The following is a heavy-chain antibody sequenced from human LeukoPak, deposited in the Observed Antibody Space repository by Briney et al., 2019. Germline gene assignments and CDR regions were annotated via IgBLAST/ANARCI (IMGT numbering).Heavy chain of an antibody. Sequence: ASVKVSCKASGYTFTSYAMNWVRQAPGQGLEWMGWINTNTGNPTYAQGFTGRFVFSLDTSVSTAYLQISSLKAEDTAVYYCARGMGAVAGPWGTILRGGYFDYWGQGTLVTVSS. J-gene: IGHJ4*02. CDR1: GYTFTSYA. CDR3: ARGMGAVAGPWGTILRGGYFDY. CDR2: INTNTGNP. D-gene: IGHD6-19*01. V-gene: IGHV7-4-1*02.